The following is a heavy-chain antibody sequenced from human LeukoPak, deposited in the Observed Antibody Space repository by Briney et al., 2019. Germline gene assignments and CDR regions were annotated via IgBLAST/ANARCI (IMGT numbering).Heavy chain of an antibody. J-gene: IGHJ6*03. CDR2: IYTSGST. Sequence: SQTLSLTCTVSGGSISSGSYYWSWIRQPAGKGLEWIGRIYTSGSTNYNPSLKSRVTISVDTSKNQFSLKLSSVTAADTAVYYCARQVSDYFYYYIDVWGEGTTVIVSS. CDR3: ARQVSDYFYYYIDV. V-gene: IGHV4-61*02. CDR1: GGSISSGSYY.